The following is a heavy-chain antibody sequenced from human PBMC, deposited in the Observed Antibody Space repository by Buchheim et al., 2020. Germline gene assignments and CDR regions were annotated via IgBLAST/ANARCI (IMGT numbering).Heavy chain of an antibody. CDR1: GFTFSNYA. CDR3: DRDAGYYLYYFDC. J-gene: IGHJ4*02. V-gene: IGHV3-30-3*01. Sequence: QVQLVESGGGVVQPGRSLRLSCAASGFTFSNYAMHWVRQAPGKGLEWVALISFDGSNKYYAASVKGRFTISRDNSKNTLSLQMNSLRAEDTAVYYCDRDAGYYLYYFDCWGQGTL. CDR2: ISFDGSNK. D-gene: IGHD3-22*01.